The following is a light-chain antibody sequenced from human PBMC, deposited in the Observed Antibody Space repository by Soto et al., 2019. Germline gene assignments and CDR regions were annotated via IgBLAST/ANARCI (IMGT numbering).Light chain of an antibody. CDR1: QGINTW. CDR2: SVS. V-gene: IGKV1-12*01. Sequence: DLQMTQSPSSVSASVGDRVTITCRASQGINTWLAWYQQKPGKGPRLLIYSVSKLQSGVPSRFNGSGSGTDFSLTISGLQPDDFATYYCQQANTFPVTFGPGTRLDVK. CDR3: QQANTFPVT. J-gene: IGKJ3*01.